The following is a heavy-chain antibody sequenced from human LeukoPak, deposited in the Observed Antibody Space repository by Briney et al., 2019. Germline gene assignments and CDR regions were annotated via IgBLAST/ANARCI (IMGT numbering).Heavy chain of an antibody. CDR2: IIPIFGTA. CDR1: GGTFSSYA. J-gene: IGHJ5*02. D-gene: IGHD6-13*01. Sequence: ASVKVSCKASGGTFSSYAISWVRQAPGQGLEWMGGIIPIFGTANYAQEFQGRVTITADESTSTAYMELSSLRSEDTAVYYCARGAGGMYNWFDPWGQGTLVTVSS. CDR3: ARGAGGMYNWFDP. V-gene: IGHV1-69*13.